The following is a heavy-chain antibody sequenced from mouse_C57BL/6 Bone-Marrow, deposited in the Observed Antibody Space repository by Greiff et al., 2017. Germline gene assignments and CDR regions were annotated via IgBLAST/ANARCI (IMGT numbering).Heavy chain of an antibody. Sequence: QVQLQQPGAELVKPGASVKMSCKASGYTFTSYWITWVKQRPGQGLEWIGDIYPGSGSTNYTEKFKSKATLTVDTSSSTAYMQLSSLTSEDSAVFYCARRYYSNCWYFDVWGTGTTVTVSS. V-gene: IGHV1-55*01. CDR1: GYTFTSYW. CDR3: ARRYYSNCWYFDV. J-gene: IGHJ1*03. CDR2: IYPGSGST. D-gene: IGHD2-5*01.